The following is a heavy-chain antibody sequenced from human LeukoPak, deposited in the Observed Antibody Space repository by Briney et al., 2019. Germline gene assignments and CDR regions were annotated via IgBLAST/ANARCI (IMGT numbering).Heavy chain of an antibody. CDR2: ISGNNDNP. D-gene: IGHD2-2*01. CDR1: GYTFSNFG. J-gene: IGHJ4*02. CDR3: ARDGTSTDDY. Sequence: ASVKVSFKTSGYTFSNFGISWVRQAPGQGLEWMGWISGNNDNPNYVQKFQGRFTVTTDSSTSTAYMELRNLRSDDTAVYYCARDGTSTDDYWGQETLVTVSS. V-gene: IGHV1-18*01.